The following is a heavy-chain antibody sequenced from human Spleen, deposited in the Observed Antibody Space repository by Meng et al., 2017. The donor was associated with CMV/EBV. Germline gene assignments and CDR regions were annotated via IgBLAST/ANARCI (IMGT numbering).Heavy chain of an antibody. CDR3: ARDRGITMVRGPVGY. D-gene: IGHD3-10*01. Sequence: GESLKISCAASGFTFSSYWMSWVRQAPGKGLEWVSSISSSSSYIYYADSVKGRFTISRDNAKNSLYLQMNSLRAEDTAVYYCARDRGITMVRGPVGYWGQGTLVTVSS. CDR1: GFTFSSYW. J-gene: IGHJ4*02. V-gene: IGHV3-21*01. CDR2: ISSSSSYI.